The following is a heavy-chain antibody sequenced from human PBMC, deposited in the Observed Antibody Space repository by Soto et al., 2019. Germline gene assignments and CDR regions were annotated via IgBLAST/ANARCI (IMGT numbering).Heavy chain of an antibody. CDR3: APSGYSYGYDLGYFDY. CDR2: ISGSGGST. V-gene: IGHV3-23*01. J-gene: IGHJ4*02. D-gene: IGHD5-18*01. CDR1: GFTFSSYA. Sequence: GGSLRLSCAASGFTFSSYAMSWVRQAPGKGLEWVSAISGSGGSTYYADSVKGRFTISRDNSKNTLYPQMNSLRAEDTAVYYCAPSGYSYGYDLGYFDYWGQGTLVTVSS.